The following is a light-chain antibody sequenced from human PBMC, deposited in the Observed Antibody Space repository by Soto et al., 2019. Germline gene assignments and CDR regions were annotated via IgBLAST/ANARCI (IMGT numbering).Light chain of an antibody. Sequence: EIVMTQTPLSSPVTLGQPASISCRSSQSLVHSNGHTYLSWLHQRPGQPPRLLIYEVSNRFSGVPDRFSGSGAGTDFTLRISRVEAEEVGVYYCMQATQSPTFGPGTKVDIK. CDR2: EVS. J-gene: IGKJ3*01. CDR3: MQATQSPT. CDR1: QSLVHSNGHTY. V-gene: IGKV2-24*01.